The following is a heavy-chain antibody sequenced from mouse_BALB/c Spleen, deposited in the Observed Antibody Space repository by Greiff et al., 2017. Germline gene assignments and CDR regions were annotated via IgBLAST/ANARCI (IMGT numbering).Heavy chain of an antibody. CDR1: GFTFSSYA. CDR2: ISSGGSYT. V-gene: IGHV5-9-4*01. CDR3: ARDHFDV. Sequence: EVQGVESGAELVKPGGSLKLSCAASGFTFSSYAMSWVRQSPEKRLEWVAEISSGGSYTYYPDTVTGRFTISRDNAKNTLYLEMSSLRSEDTAMYYCARDHFDVWGAGTTVTVSS. J-gene: IGHJ1*01.